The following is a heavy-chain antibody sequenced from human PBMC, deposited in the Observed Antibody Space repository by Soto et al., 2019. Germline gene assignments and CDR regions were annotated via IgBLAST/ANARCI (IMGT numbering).Heavy chain of an antibody. CDR1: GYTFTGYY. CDR2: INPNSGGT. V-gene: IGHV1-2*04. Sequence: ASVKVSCKASGYTFTGYYMHWVRQAPGQGLEWMGWINPNSGGTNYAQKFQGWVTMTRDTSISTAYMELSRLRSDDTAVYYCARDRTTGTTKGVRYYYYMDVWGKGTTVTVSS. D-gene: IGHD1-1*01. CDR3: ARDRTTGTTKGVRYYYYMDV. J-gene: IGHJ6*03.